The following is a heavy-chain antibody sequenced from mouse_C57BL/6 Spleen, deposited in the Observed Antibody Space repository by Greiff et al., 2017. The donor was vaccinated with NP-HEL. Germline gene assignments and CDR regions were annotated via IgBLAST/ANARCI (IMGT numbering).Heavy chain of an antibody. D-gene: IGHD1-1*01. CDR1: GFTFSSYA. CDR2: ISDGGSYT. V-gene: IGHV5-4*01. Sequence: DVMLVESGGGLVKPGGSLKLSCAASGFTFSSYAMSWVRQTPEKRLEWVATISDGGSYTYYPDNVKGRFTISRDNAKNNLYLQMSHLKSEDTAMYYCARDRRPLLLGYFDYWGQGTTLTVSA. J-gene: IGHJ2*01. CDR3: ARDRRPLLLGYFDY.